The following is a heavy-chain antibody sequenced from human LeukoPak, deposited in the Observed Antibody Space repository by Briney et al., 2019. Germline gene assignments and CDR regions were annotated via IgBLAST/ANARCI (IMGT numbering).Heavy chain of an antibody. D-gene: IGHD2-21*01. J-gene: IGHJ4*02. Sequence: KRGGSLRLSCAASGFTFSSYSMNWVRQAPGKGLEWVSSISSSSSYIYYADSVKGRFTISRDNAKNSLYLQMNSLRAEDTAVYYCARASSAFCGGDCYPPTYFDYWGQGTLVTVSS. CDR3: ARASSAFCGGDCYPPTYFDY. CDR2: ISSSSSYI. CDR1: GFTFSSYS. V-gene: IGHV3-21*01.